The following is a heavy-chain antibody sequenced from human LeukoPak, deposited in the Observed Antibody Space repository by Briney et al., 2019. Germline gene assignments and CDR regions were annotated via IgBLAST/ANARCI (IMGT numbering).Heavy chain of an antibody. J-gene: IGHJ6*02. CDR2: ISWNSGSI. D-gene: IGHD3-10*01. CDR1: GFTVSSNY. Sequence: GGSLRLSCAASGFTVSSNYMSWVRQAPGKGLEWVSGISWNSGSIGYADSVKGRFTISRDNAKNSLYLQMNSLRAEDTAVYYCARVLLWFGEYYYYGMDVWGQGTTVTVSS. CDR3: ARVLLWFGEYYYYGMDV. V-gene: IGHV3-48*04.